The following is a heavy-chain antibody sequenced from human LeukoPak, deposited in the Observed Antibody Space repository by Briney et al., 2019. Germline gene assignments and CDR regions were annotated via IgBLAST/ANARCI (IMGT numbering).Heavy chain of an antibody. CDR2: IYSGGST. V-gene: IGHV3-66*01. Sequence: GGSLRLSCAASGFTFSSYAMSWVRQAPGKGLEWVSVIYSGGSTYYADSVKGRFTISRDNSKNTLYLQMNSLRAEDTAVYYCARNLLGWNLDYWGQGTLVTVSS. D-gene: IGHD1-1*01. CDR1: GFTFSSYA. J-gene: IGHJ4*02. CDR3: ARNLLGWNLDY.